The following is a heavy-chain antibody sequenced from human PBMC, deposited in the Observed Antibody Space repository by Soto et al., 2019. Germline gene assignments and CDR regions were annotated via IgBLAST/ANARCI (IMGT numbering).Heavy chain of an antibody. CDR3: AKSNVDSSSWYWFDP. V-gene: IGHV3-23*01. Sequence: GGSLRLSCAASGFTFSSYAMSWVRQAPGKGLEWVSAISGSGGSTYYADSVKGRFTISRDNSKNTLYLQMNSLRAEDTAVYYCAKSNVDSSSWYWFDPWGQGTLVTVSS. CDR1: GFTFSSYA. J-gene: IGHJ5*02. D-gene: IGHD6-13*01. CDR2: ISGSGGST.